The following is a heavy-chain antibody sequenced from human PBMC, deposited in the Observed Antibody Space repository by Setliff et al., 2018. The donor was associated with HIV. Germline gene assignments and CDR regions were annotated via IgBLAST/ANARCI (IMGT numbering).Heavy chain of an antibody. CDR3: ARNPSGYYSYWYFDL. V-gene: IGHV4-59*01. CDR1: GGSISSSY. D-gene: IGHD3-22*01. CDR2: IYYTGST. Sequence: PSETLSLTCSVSGGSISSSYWSWIRQPPGKGLEWIGYIYYTGSTNYNPSLKSRVTISVDTSKKQFSLKLTSVTAADTAVYYCARNPSGYYSYWYFDLWGRGTLVTVSS. J-gene: IGHJ2*01.